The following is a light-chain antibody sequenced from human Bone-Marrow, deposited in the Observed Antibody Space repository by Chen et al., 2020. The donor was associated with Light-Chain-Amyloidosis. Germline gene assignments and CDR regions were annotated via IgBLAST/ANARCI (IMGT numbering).Light chain of an antibody. V-gene: IGLV4-69*01. CDR2: LNSDGSH. J-gene: IGLJ3*02. CDR3: QTWGTGFWV. CDR1: SGHNSYA. Sequence: QLVLPQSPSASAPLGASVKFTRTLSSGHNSYAIAWPQQQPEQGPRYLMKLNSDGSHTEGDGSPDRFAGSTSGAHRALAISGLQSEDEADYYCQTWGTGFWVFGGGAKLTVL.